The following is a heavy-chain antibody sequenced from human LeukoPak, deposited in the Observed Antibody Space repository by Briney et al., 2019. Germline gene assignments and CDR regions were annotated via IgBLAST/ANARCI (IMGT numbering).Heavy chain of an antibody. CDR3: ARQERRGSYYFDY. Sequence: SETLSLTCAVYGGSFSGYYWSWIRQPPGKGLEWIGEINHSGSTNYNPSLKSRVTISVDTSKNQFSLKLSSVTAADTAVYYCARQERRGSYYFDYWGQGTLVTVSS. V-gene: IGHV4-34*01. D-gene: IGHD1-26*01. CDR1: GGSFSGYY. CDR2: INHSGST. J-gene: IGHJ4*02.